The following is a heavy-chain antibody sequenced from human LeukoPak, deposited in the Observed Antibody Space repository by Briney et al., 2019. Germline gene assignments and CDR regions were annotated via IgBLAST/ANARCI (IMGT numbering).Heavy chain of an antibody. V-gene: IGHV3-7*01. CDR2: IKQDGSEK. D-gene: IGHD1-26*01. J-gene: IGHJ4*02. CDR1: GFTFSYYW. Sequence: AGGSLRLSCAASGFTFSYYWMSWVRQAPGKGLEWVANIKQDGSEKYYADSVKGRFTISRDNSKNTLYLQMNSLRAEDTAVYYCANPRIVGATRDYWGQGTLVTVSS. CDR3: ANPRIVGATRDY.